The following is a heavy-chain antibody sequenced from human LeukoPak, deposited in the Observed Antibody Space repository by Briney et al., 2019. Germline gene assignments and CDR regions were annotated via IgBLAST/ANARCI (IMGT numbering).Heavy chain of an antibody. CDR1: GFTFSSYA. CDR3: AKRVNTMIVVVINGGFDY. CDR2: ISGSGGST. V-gene: IGHV3-23*01. D-gene: IGHD3-22*01. Sequence: GGSLRLSCAASGFTFSSYAMSWVRQAPGKGLEWVSAISGSGGSTYYADSVKGRFTISRDNSKNTLYLQMNSLRAEDTAVYYCAKRVNTMIVVVINGGFDYWGQGTLVTVSS. J-gene: IGHJ4*02.